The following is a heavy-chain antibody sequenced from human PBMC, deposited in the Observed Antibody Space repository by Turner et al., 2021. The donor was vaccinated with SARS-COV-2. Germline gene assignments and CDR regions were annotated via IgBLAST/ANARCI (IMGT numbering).Heavy chain of an antibody. D-gene: IGHD2-2*01. Sequence: QVQLVQSGAEVKKPGASVKVSCKISGYTLTELSMYWVRQAPGKGLEWMGGFDPEDGETIYAQNFQGRVTMTEDTSTDTAYMELSILRSEDTAVYFCATGYQLRVNWFDPWGQGTLVTVSS. J-gene: IGHJ5*02. V-gene: IGHV1-24*01. CDR2: FDPEDGET. CDR3: ATGYQLRVNWFDP. CDR1: GYTLTELS.